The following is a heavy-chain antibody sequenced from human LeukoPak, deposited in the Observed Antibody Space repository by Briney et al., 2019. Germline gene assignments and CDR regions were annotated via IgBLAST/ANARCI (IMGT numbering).Heavy chain of an antibody. D-gene: IGHD6-13*01. CDR3: AKDRQQLVLRWFDP. J-gene: IGHJ5*02. CDR2: ISGSGGST. V-gene: IGHV3-23*01. CDR1: GFTFSSYA. Sequence: GGSLRLSCAASGFTFSSYAMSWVRQAPGKGLEWVSAISGSGGSTYYADSVRGRFTISRDNSKNTLYLQMNSLRAEDTAVYYCAKDRQQLVLRWFDPWGQGTLVTVSS.